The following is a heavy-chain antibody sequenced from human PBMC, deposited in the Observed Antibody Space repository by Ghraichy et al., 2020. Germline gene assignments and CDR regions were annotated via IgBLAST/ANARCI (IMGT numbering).Heavy chain of an antibody. J-gene: IGHJ4*02. Sequence: SVKVSCKASGGTFSSYAISWVRQAPGQGLEWMGGIIPIFATANYAQKFQGRVTITADESTSTAYMELSSLRSEDTAVYYCARDRTPTNWNDGGFDYWGQGTLVTVSS. D-gene: IGHD1-20*01. CDR3: ARDRTPTNWNDGGFDY. CDR1: GGTFSSYA. V-gene: IGHV1-69*13. CDR2: IIPIFATA.